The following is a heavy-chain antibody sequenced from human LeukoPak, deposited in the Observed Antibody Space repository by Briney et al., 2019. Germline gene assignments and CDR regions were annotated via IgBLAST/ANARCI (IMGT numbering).Heavy chain of an antibody. CDR2: IYYGENT. Sequence: PSETLSLTCTVSGDSISSGPYYWGWIRQPPGKGLEWIGNIYYGENTYYNPSLKSRVTISIDTSNNQFYLKLSSLTAADTAVYCCARRDDSSGYHKIFDYWGQGTLVTVSS. D-gene: IGHD3-22*01. J-gene: IGHJ4*02. V-gene: IGHV4-39*01. CDR1: GDSISSGPYY. CDR3: ARRDDSSGYHKIFDY.